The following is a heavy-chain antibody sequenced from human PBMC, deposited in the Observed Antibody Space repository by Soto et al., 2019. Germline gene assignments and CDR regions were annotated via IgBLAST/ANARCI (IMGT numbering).Heavy chain of an antibody. D-gene: IGHD3-9*01. V-gene: IGHV3-23*01. CDR3: AKDLVSLYYDIWTGPPEAFDI. CDR1: GFTFSSYA. Sequence: EVQLLESGGGLVQPGGSLRLSCAASGFTFSSYAMSWVRQAPGKGLEWVSAISGSGGSTYYADSVKGRFTLSRDNSKNTLYLQMNSLRAEDTAVYYCAKDLVSLYYDIWTGPPEAFDIWGQGTMVTVSS. J-gene: IGHJ3*02. CDR2: ISGSGGST.